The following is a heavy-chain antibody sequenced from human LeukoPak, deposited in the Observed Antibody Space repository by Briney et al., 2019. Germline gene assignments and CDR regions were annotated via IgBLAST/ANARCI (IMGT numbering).Heavy chain of an antibody. CDR3: TRDSGGNNHDY. V-gene: IGHV1-46*01. Sequence: ASVKVSCKAPGYTFTSYYMHWVRQAPGQGLEWMGIINPSGGSTSYAQKFQGRVTMTRDTSTSTVYMELSSLRSEDLAVYYCTRDSGGNNHDYWGQGTLVTVSS. J-gene: IGHJ4*02. CDR2: INPSGGST. D-gene: IGHD2-15*01. CDR1: GYTFTSYY.